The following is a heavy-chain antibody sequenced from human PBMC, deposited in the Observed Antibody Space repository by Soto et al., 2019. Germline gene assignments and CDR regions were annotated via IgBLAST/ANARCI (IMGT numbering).Heavy chain of an antibody. CDR2: IYYSGST. D-gene: IGHD2-2*01. CDR3: ARYYIVVVGAANYWFDP. V-gene: IGHV4-39*01. CDR1: GGSISSSSYY. J-gene: IGHJ5*02. Sequence: SETLSLTCTVSGGSISSSSYYWGWIRQPPGKGLEWIGSIYYSGSTYYNPSLKSRVTISVDTSKNQFSLKLSSVTAADTAVYDCARYYIVVVGAANYWFDPWGQGTLVTVSS.